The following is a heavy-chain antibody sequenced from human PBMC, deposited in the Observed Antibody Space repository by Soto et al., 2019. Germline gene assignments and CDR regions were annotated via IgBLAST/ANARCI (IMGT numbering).Heavy chain of an antibody. J-gene: IGHJ4*02. CDR1: GFTFSLSA. CDR2: ISGGGGST. Sequence: EVQLLESGGGFVQPGESLRLSCVASGFTFSLSAMSWVRQAPGRGLEWVSSISGGGGSTEYTDSVKGRFTMSRDNSKDTVHLQMNSLRAEDTAVYYCAKGPEYDILTGCDYWGQGALVTVSS. CDR3: AKGPEYDILTGCDY. V-gene: IGHV3-23*01. D-gene: IGHD3-9*01.